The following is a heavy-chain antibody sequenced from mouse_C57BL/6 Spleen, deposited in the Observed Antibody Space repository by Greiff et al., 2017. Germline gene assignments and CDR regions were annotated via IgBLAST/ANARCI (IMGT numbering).Heavy chain of an antibody. J-gene: IGHJ2*01. CDR2: IDPSDSYT. CDR1: GYTFTSYW. D-gene: IGHD2-5*01. Sequence: QVQLQQPGAELVMPGASVKLSCKASGYTFTSYWMHWVKQRPGQGLEWIGEIDPSDSYTNYNQKFKGKSTLTVDKSSSTAYMQLSSLTSEDSAVYYCARSKGYSNPDYWGQGTTLTVSS. V-gene: IGHV1-69*01. CDR3: ARSKGYSNPDY.